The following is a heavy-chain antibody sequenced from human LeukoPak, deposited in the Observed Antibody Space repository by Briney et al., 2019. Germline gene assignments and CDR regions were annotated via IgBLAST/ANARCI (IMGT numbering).Heavy chain of an antibody. CDR1: GFTLSTYG. J-gene: IGHJ4*02. Sequence: GGSLRLSCAASGFTLSTYGMHWVRQAPGKGLEWVAVISSDGSNKFYADSVKGRFTISRDNAKNTLYLQMNSLTAEDTAVYYCARDLWGAGDCWGQGTLVTVSS. CDR3: ARDLWGAGDC. CDR2: ISSDGSNK. V-gene: IGHV3-30*03. D-gene: IGHD1-26*01.